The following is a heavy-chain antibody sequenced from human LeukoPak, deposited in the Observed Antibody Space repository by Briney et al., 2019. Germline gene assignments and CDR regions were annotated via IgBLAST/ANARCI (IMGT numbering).Heavy chain of an antibody. CDR2: TSGSGVST. J-gene: IGHJ4*02. D-gene: IGHD2-2*01. CDR1: GFTFSSYA. CDR3: AKPRILYYCSSTSCHEGGFDC. V-gene: IGHV3-23*01. Sequence: GGSLRLSCAASGFTFSSYAMSWVRQAPGKGLEWVSATSGSGVSTYYADSVKGRFTISRDNSKNTLYLQMNSLRAEDTAVYYCAKPRILYYCSSTSCHEGGFDCWGQGTLVTVSS.